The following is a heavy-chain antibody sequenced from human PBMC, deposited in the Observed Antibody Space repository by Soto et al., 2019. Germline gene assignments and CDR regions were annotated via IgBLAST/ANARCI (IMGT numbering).Heavy chain of an antibody. V-gene: IGHV1-69*02. J-gene: IGHJ3*02. CDR3: ARPGLNGLDADGSAFEI. D-gene: IGHD1-1*01. CDR2: IIPIIGVQ. CDR1: GGTFSSLT. Sequence: QVQLVQSGAEVKKPGSSVKVSCTASGGTFSSLTVNWVRQVPGQGLEWMGSIIPIIGVQKYAQSVVTRVTITVDKAARTAYMELSSLRSEDTAAYYCARPGLNGLDADGSAFEIWGQGTMVAVSS.